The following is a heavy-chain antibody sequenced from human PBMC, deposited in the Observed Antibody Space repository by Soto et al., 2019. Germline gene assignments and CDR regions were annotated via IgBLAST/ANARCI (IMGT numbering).Heavy chain of an antibody. CDR1: GASVSTGY. CDR3: LRSYYDTNGFAVDS. Sequence: SETLSLTCTVSGASVSTGYWSWIRQPPGKGLEWIGFMYYSGSFNYNPSLTSRVTISVDTSKNQFSLKVTSVTADDTAVYYCLRSYYDTNGFAVDSCAQGTLVTGSS. CDR2: MYYSGSF. V-gene: IGHV4-59*02. D-gene: IGHD3-22*01. J-gene: IGHJ5*01.